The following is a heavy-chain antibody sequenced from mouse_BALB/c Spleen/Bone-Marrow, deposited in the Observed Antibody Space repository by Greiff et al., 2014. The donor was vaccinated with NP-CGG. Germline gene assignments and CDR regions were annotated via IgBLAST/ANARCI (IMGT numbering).Heavy chain of an antibody. Sequence: DVHLVESGGDLVKPGGSLKLSCAASGFTFSSYGMSWGRQTPDKRLEWVATISSGGSNTYYPDNVKGRFTISRDNAKNTLYLQMSSLKSEDTAMYYCARHQRYYAMDYWGQGTSVTVSS. CDR2: ISSGGSNT. CDR1: GFTFSSYG. V-gene: IGHV5-6*01. CDR3: ARHQRYYAMDY. J-gene: IGHJ4*01.